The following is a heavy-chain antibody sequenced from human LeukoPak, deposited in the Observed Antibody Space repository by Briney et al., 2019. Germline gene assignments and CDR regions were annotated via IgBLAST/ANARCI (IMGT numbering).Heavy chain of an antibody. CDR3: ARYPVAAPGTAFDY. D-gene: IGHD6-13*01. Sequence: TETLSLTCAVSGVSIDSSSWWNWVRQPPGQGLEWIAEIYHNGNINYNPSLKSRVSLSVDKAKRQISLKLASMTAADTAVYYCARYPVAAPGTAFDYWGQGILVTVSA. V-gene: IGHV4-4*02. J-gene: IGHJ4*02. CDR2: IYHNGNI. CDR1: GVSIDSSSW.